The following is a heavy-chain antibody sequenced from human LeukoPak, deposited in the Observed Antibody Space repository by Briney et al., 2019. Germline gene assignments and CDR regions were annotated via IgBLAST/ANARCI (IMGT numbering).Heavy chain of an antibody. CDR3: AKGYGMDV. J-gene: IGHJ6*02. CDR2: ISYDGSNK. CDR1: GFTFSSYG. V-gene: IGHV3-30*18. Sequence: GGSLRLSCAASGFTFSSYGMHWVRQAPGKGLEWVAVISYDGSNKYYADSVKGRFTISRDNSKNTLYLQMNSLRAEDTAVYYCAKGYGMDVWGQGTTVTVSS.